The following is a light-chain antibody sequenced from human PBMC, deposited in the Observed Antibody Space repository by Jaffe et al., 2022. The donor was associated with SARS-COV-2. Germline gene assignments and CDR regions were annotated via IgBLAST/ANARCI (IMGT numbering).Light chain of an antibody. V-gene: IGLV1-40*01. CDR3: QSYDNSLSVWV. J-gene: IGLJ3*02. CDR2: GNN. CDR1: SSNIGTGHD. Sequence: QSVLTQPPSVSGAPGQRLTISCTGRSSNIGTGHDVHWYQQFPGTAPKLLIFGNNNRPSGVPDRFSGSKSGTSASLAISGLKAEDEATYYCQSYDNSLSVWVFGGGTKLTVL.